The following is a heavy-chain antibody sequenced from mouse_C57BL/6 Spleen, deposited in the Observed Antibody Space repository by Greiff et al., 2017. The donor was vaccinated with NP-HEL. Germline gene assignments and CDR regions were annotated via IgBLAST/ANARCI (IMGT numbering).Heavy chain of an antibody. CDR3: ARDCPFAY. CDR2: ISYDGSN. J-gene: IGHJ3*01. Sequence: VQLKESGPGLVKPSQSLSLTCSVTGYSITSGYYWNWIRQFPGNKLEWMGYISYDGSNNYNPSLKNRISITRDTSKNQFFLKLNSVTTEDTATYYCARDCPFAYWGQGTLVTVSA. CDR1: GYSITSGYY. V-gene: IGHV3-6*01.